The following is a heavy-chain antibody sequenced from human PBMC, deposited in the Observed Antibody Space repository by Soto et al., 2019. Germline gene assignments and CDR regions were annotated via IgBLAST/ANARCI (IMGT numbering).Heavy chain of an antibody. CDR1: GFTFDDYA. Sequence: SLKISCAASGFTFDDYAMHWVRQAPGKGLEWVSGISWNSGSIGYADSVKGRFTISRDNAKNSLYLQMNSLRAEDTALNYCAKDQRARGVIGYYYYYYGMDVWGQGTTVTVSS. D-gene: IGHD3-16*02. CDR3: AKDQRARGVIGYYYYYYGMDV. J-gene: IGHJ6*02. CDR2: ISWNSGSI. V-gene: IGHV3-9*01.